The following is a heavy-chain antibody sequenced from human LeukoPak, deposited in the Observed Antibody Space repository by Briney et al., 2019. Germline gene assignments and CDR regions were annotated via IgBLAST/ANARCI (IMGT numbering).Heavy chain of an antibody. V-gene: IGHV3-23*01. CDR3: AKYTPANYYGSGSLFDY. Sequence: GGSLRLSCAASGFTFSAYAMSWVRQAPGKGLEGVSAITGSGDDTYYADSVKGGFTISRDSARNTLYLQMNSLRAEDTAVYYCAKYTPANYYGSGSLFDYWGQGALVTVSS. CDR2: ITGSGDDT. J-gene: IGHJ4*02. CDR1: GFTFSAYA. D-gene: IGHD3-10*01.